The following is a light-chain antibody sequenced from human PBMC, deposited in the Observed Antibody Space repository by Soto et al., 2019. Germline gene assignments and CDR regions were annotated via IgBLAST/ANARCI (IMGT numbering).Light chain of an antibody. Sequence: DSQMTQSPSSLSAAVGDRVTITCRASQDISNYLAWYQQKPGKVPKLLIYTASSLQSGVPSRFSGSGSGTEFTLTISSLQPEDFATYYCLQHDTYPLTFGGGTKVDIK. CDR1: QDISNY. J-gene: IGKJ4*01. CDR3: LQHDTYPLT. V-gene: IGKV1-17*03. CDR2: TAS.